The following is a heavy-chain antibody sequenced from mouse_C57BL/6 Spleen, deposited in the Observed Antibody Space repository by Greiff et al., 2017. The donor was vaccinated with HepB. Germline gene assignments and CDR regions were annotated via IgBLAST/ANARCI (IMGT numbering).Heavy chain of an antibody. Sequence: QVQLKQPGAELVKPGASVKMSCKASGYTFTSYWITWVKQRPGQGLEWIGDIYPGSGSTNYNEKFKSKATLTVDTSSSTAYMQLSSLTSEDSAVYYCARGGYYDYDGYFDVWGTGTTVTVSS. V-gene: IGHV1-55*01. D-gene: IGHD2-4*01. CDR1: GYTFTSYW. CDR2: IYPGSGST. J-gene: IGHJ1*03. CDR3: ARGGYYDYDGYFDV.